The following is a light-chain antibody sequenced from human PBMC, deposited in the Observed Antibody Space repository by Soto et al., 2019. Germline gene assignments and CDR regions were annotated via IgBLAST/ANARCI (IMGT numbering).Light chain of an antibody. J-gene: IGKJ1*01. Sequence: DIQMTQSPSTLSASVKDRVTITCRASQSISSWLAWYQQKPGKAPKLLIYDASSLESGVPSRFSGSGSGTEFTLTFSSLQPDDFATYYCQQYNSYSWTFGQGTKVDIK. CDR1: QSISSW. V-gene: IGKV1-5*01. CDR2: DAS. CDR3: QQYNSYSWT.